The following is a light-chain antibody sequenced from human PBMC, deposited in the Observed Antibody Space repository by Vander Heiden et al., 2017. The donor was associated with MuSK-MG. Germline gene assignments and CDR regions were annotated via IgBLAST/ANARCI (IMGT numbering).Light chain of an antibody. CDR2: DYD. CDR1: NSNIGAGFA. CDR3: QSYDKTLSVVV. J-gene: IGLJ2*01. Sequence: QSVLTQPPSVSGAPGQRVTLSCTGSNSNIGAGFAVHWYQHLPGTAPKLLIYDYDNRPSGVADRFSGSKSGTSASLAITGLQADDEADYDCQSYDKTLSVVVFGGGTKLTVL. V-gene: IGLV1-40*01.